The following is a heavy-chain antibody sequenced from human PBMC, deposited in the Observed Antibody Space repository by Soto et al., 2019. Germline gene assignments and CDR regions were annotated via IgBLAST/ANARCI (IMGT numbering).Heavy chain of an antibody. CDR3: AKYSYGSGVDY. D-gene: IGHD5-18*01. CDR2: INPNSGGT. J-gene: IGHJ4*02. CDR1: GYTFTGYY. Sequence: ASVKVSCKASGYTFTGYYMHWVRQAPGQGLEWMGWINPNSGGTNYAQKFQGRVTMTRNTSISTAYMELSRRRSDDTAVYYCAKYSYGSGVDYWGQGTLVTVSS. V-gene: IGHV1-2*02.